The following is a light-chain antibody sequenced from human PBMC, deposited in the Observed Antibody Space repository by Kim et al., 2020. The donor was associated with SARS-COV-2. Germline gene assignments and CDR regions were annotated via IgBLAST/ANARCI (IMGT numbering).Light chain of an antibody. J-gene: IGKJ2*01. V-gene: IGKV1-39*01. CDR3: QQSHITPYT. CDR1: RSIGNH. Sequence: DIQMTQSPSSLSASVGDRVTITCRASRSIGNHLNWYQQRPGKAPNLLIYAASNLQTGVSSRFSGSESGTDFTLSIRNLQPEDSATYYCQQSHITPYTCGKGTNLDI. CDR2: AAS.